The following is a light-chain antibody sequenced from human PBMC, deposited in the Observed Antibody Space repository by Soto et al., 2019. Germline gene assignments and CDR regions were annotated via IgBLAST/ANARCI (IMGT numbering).Light chain of an antibody. CDR1: QSLNNY. J-gene: IGKJ5*01. V-gene: IGKV1-5*01. CDR3: QRYYRSSIT. CDR2: DAS. Sequence: DIQMSQSPSILSASRGERVTITCPASQSLNNYLAWYQQKPGKAPKILIYDASTLERGVPYRFSGTGAGTEFTLTISSLQPDEVATYYCQRYYRSSITVGNGTRLEIK.